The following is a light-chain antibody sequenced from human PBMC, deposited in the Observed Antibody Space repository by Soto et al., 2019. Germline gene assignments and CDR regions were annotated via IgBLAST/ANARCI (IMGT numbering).Light chain of an antibody. V-gene: IGKV2-30*02. Sequence: DVVMTQSTLSLPVTLGQPASISCRSNQSLVHSDGIAYFSWFQQRPGRSPRRLIYKVSNRDSGVPARFSGSGSGTDFALKISRVEAEDVGVYYCMQALQTPWTFGQGSKVDIK. CDR3: MQALQTPWT. CDR1: QSLVHSDGIAY. CDR2: KVS. J-gene: IGKJ1*01.